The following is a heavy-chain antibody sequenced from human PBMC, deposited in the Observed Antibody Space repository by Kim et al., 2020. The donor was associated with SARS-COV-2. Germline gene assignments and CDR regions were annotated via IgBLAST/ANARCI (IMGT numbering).Heavy chain of an antibody. J-gene: IGHJ6*02. V-gene: IGHV3-30*18. Sequence: GGSLRLSCAASGFTFSSYGMHWVRQAPGKGLEWVAVISYDGSNKYYADSVKGRFTISRDNSKNTLYLQMNSLRAEDTAVYYCAKNQFPSRITMVRGAPYYYYNGMDVWGQGTTVTVS. D-gene: IGHD3-10*01. CDR1: GFTFSSYG. CDR3: AKNQFPSRITMVRGAPYYYYNGMDV. CDR2: ISYDGSNK.